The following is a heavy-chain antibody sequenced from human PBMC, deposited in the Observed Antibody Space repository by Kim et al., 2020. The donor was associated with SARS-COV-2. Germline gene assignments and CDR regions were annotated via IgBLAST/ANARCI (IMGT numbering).Heavy chain of an antibody. Sequence: SETLSLTCTVSGGSISSGGYYWSWIRQHPGKGLEWIGYIYYSGSTYYNPSLKSRVTISVDTSKNQFSLKLSSVTAADTAVYYCARGSGYSGYDYSYYYGMDVWGQGTTVTVSS. D-gene: IGHD5-12*01. J-gene: IGHJ6*02. CDR2: IYYSGST. CDR3: ARGSGYSGYDYSYYYGMDV. CDR1: GGSISSGGYY. V-gene: IGHV4-31*03.